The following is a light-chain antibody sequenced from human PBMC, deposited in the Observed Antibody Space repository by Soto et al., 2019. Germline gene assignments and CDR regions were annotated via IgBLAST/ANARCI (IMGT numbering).Light chain of an antibody. CDR2: AAS. J-gene: IGKJ1*01. CDR1: QSISSY. V-gene: IGKV1-39*01. Sequence: DIQMTQSPSSLSASVGDRVTITCRASQSISSYLNWYQQKPGKAPKLLIYAASSLQSGVPSSFSGSGSGTDFTLTISSLQPDDFATYYCQQYNSYPWTFGQGTKVDIK. CDR3: QQYNSYPWT.